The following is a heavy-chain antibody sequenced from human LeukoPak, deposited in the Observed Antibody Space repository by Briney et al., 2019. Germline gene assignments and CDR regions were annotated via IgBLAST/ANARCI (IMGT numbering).Heavy chain of an antibody. CDR3: ARGGAARPDF. J-gene: IGHJ4*02. Sequence: GGSLRLSCAASGFTFSTYWMNWFRQTPRKGLEWVAKIKADGGEKDHVASVRGRFTISRDNAKNSLYLQMNSLRVEDTAVYYCARGGAARPDFWGQGTLVTVSS. V-gene: IGHV3-7*01. D-gene: IGHD6-6*01. CDR2: IKADGGEK. CDR1: GFTFSTYW.